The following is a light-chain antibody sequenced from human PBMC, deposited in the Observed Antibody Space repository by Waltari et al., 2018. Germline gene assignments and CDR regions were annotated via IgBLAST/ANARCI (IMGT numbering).Light chain of an antibody. CDR1: STDIGRAT. V-gene: IGLV1-44*01. J-gene: IGLJ3*02. Sequence: QSALTQPPSVSGTPGQRVTISCSTSSTDIGRATVKRYQQLPGTAPKLLIFGNDQRPSGVPDRFSGSKSGTSASLAIRGLQSEDEADYYCTAWDKSLSGPVFGGGTKLTVL. CDR2: GND. CDR3: TAWDKSLSGPV.